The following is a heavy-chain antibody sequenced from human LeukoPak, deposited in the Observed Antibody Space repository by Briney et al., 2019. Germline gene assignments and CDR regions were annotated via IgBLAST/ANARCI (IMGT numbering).Heavy chain of an antibody. CDR3: ARAYCGGDCYLNWFDP. D-gene: IGHD2-21*01. Sequence: TSETLSLTCTVSGGSISSSSYYWGWIRQPPGKGLEWIGSIYYSGSTYYNPSLKSRVTISVDTSKNQFSLKLSSVTAADTAVYYCARAYCGGDCYLNWFDPWGQGTLVTVSS. CDR2: IYYSGST. CDR1: GGSISSSSYY. J-gene: IGHJ5*02. V-gene: IGHV4-39*01.